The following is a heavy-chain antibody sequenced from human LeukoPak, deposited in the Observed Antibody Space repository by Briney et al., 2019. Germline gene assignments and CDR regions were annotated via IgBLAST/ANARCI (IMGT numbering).Heavy chain of an antibody. CDR3: ARDFWRDSAD. Sequence: PGGSXRLSCVVSGFNVRDNGMHWVRQAPGKGLEGVTFIEYDENKNQYADYVKGRFTISRDHSSNTVYLQMSSLRTEDTALYFCARDFWRDSADWGQGTLVTVSS. V-gene: IGHV3-30*02. J-gene: IGHJ4*02. CDR1: GFNVRDNG. D-gene: IGHD3-3*01. CDR2: IEYDENKN.